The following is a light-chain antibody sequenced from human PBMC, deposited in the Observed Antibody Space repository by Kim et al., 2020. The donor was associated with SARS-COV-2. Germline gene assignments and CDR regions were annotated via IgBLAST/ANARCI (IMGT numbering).Light chain of an antibody. Sequence: GVSTRFSGSKSGNTASLTISGLQAADEADYYCTSYTGANTVVFGGGTPLTVL. J-gene: IGLJ2*01. CDR3: TSYTGANTVV. V-gene: IGLV2-14*01.